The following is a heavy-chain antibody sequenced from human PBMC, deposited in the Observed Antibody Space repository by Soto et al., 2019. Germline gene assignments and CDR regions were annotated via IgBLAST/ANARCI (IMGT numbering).Heavy chain of an antibody. J-gene: IGHJ4*02. D-gene: IGHD2-15*01. V-gene: IGHV1-18*01. CDR3: ARDLVKTFRYCSGGSCYFDY. Sequence: ASVKVSCKASGYTFTSYGISWVRQAPGQGLEWMGWISAYNGNTNYAQKLQGRVTMTTDTSTSTAYMELRSLRSDDTAVYYCARDLVKTFRYCSGGSCYFDYWGQG. CDR2: ISAYNGNT. CDR1: GYTFTSYG.